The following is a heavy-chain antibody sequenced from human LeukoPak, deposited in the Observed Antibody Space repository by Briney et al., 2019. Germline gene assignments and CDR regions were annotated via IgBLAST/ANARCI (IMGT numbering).Heavy chain of an antibody. D-gene: IGHD5-18*01. CDR3: ARGDSYGYPNYYYGMDV. J-gene: IGHJ6*02. V-gene: IGHV4-61*01. Sequence: PSETLSLTCTVSGGSVSSGSYYWSWIRQPPGKGLEWIGYIYYSGSTNYNPSLKSRVTISVDTSKNQFSLKLSSVTAADTAVYYCARGDSYGYPNYYYGMDVWGQGTTVTVSS. CDR1: GGSVSSGSYY. CDR2: IYYSGST.